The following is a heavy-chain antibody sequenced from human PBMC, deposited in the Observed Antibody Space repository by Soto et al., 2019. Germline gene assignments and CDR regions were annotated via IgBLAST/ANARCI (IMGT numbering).Heavy chain of an antibody. D-gene: IGHD3-3*01. CDR2: INPNGGST. CDR3: ARLRFLGSYGLDL. V-gene: IGHV1-46*01. Sequence: GXSVKVSFKESKYTFSNYYIHWVRQAPGQGLEWMGIINPNGGSTSYARQFQGRVNMTRDSSTSAVYMEINRLRSEDTAVYYCARLRFLGSYGLDLWGQGTTVTVSS. J-gene: IGHJ6*02. CDR1: KYTFSNYY.